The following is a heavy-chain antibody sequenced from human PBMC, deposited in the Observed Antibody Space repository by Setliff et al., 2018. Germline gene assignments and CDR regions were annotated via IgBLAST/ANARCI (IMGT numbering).Heavy chain of an antibody. V-gene: IGHV4-4*02. J-gene: IGHJ4*02. Sequence: SETLSLTFAVSSGSISYNNWWTWVRQPPGKGLEWIGEIYHTESTNYNPSLKSRVTISLDKSKNQFSLELSSVTAADTAVYYCARDDTYDFWGGHGHLDSWGQGILVTVSS. CDR2: IYHTEST. D-gene: IGHD3-3*01. CDR3: ARDDTYDFWGGHGHLDS. CDR1: SGSISYNNW.